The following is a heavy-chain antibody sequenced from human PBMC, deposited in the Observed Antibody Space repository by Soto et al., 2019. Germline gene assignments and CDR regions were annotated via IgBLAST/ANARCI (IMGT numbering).Heavy chain of an antibody. Sequence: QVQLVESGGGVVQPGRSLRLSCAASGFTVSSYAMHWVRQAPGKGLEWVAVISYDGSNKYYADSVKGRFTISRDNSKNTLYLQMNSLRAEDTAVYYCARDRELFRPTYYYYGMDVWGQGTTVTVSS. CDR1: GFTVSSYA. J-gene: IGHJ6*02. CDR2: ISYDGSNK. D-gene: IGHD3-10*01. CDR3: ARDRELFRPTYYYYGMDV. V-gene: IGHV3-30-3*01.